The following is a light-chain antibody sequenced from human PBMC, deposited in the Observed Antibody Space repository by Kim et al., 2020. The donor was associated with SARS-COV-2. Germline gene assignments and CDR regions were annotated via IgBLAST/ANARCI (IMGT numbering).Light chain of an antibody. CDR1: QSLLHSNGYNY. CDR2: LGS. J-gene: IGKJ2*01. V-gene: IGKV2-28*01. Sequence: DIVMTQSPLSLPVTPGEPASISCRSSQSLLHSNGYNYLDWYLQKPGQSPQLLIYLGSNRASGVPDRFSGSGSGTDFTLKISRVEAGDVGVYYCMRALQATFGQETKLDI. CDR3: MRALQAT.